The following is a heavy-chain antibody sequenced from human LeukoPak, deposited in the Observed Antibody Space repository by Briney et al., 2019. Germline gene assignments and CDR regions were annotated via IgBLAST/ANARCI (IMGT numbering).Heavy chain of an antibody. Sequence: SETLSLTCTVSGGSISSSSYYWGWIRQPPGKGLEWIGSIYYSGSTYYNPSLKSRVTISVDTSKNQFSLKLSSVTAADTAVYYCTRDYGTNWFDPWGQGTLVTVSS. CDR2: IYYSGST. D-gene: IGHD1-14*01. J-gene: IGHJ5*02. V-gene: IGHV4-39*07. CDR3: TRDYGTNWFDP. CDR1: GGSISSSSYY.